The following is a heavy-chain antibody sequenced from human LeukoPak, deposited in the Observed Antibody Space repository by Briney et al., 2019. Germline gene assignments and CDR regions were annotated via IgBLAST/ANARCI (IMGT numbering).Heavy chain of an antibody. V-gene: IGHV1-8*03. J-gene: IGHJ6*03. Sequence: ASVKVSCKASGYTFTSYDINWVRQATGQGLEWMGWMNPNSGNTGYAQKFQGRVTITRNTSISTAYMELSSLRSEDTAVYYCARGRTVPVRPNYYMDVWGKGTTVTVYS. CDR1: GYTFTSYD. CDR2: MNPNSGNT. CDR3: ARGRTVPVRPNYYMDV. D-gene: IGHD4-17*01.